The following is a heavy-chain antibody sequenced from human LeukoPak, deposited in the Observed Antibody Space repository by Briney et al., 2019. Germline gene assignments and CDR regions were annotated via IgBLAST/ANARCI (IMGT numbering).Heavy chain of an antibody. Sequence: PGGSLRLSCAASGFTVSSNYMNWVRQAPGKGLEWVSYISSRSNTIYYADSVKGRFTISRDNANSSLYLQMNSLRAEDTAVYHCVGDVRNWFHPWGQGTLVTVSS. V-gene: IGHV3-48*04. CDR2: ISSRSNTI. CDR3: VGDVRNWFHP. CDR1: GFTVSSNY. J-gene: IGHJ5*02. D-gene: IGHD4-17*01.